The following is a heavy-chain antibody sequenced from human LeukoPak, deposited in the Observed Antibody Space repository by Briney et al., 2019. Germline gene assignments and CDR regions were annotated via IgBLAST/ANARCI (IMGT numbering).Heavy chain of an antibody. Sequence: PGGSLRLSCAASGFTFINYAMSCVRQAPGKGLEWVSGISGRGGSTYYADSVKGRFTISRDNSKNTLYLQMNTLRAEDTAVYFCAKSPVSSCRGSFCYPFDYWGQGNLVTVSS. CDR2: ISGRGGST. CDR3: AKSPVSSCRGSFCYPFDY. D-gene: IGHD2-15*01. J-gene: IGHJ4*02. CDR1: GFTFINYA. V-gene: IGHV3-23*01.